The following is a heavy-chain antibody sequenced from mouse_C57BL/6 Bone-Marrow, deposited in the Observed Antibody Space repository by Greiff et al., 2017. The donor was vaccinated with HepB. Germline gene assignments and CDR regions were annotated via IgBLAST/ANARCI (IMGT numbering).Heavy chain of an antibody. D-gene: IGHD2-4*01. J-gene: IGHJ2*01. V-gene: IGHV5-17*01. CDR1: GFTFSDYG. Sequence: EVKLVESGGGLVKPGGSLKLSCAASGFTFSDYGMHWVRQAPEKGLEWVAYISSGSSTIYYADTVKGRFTISRDNAKNTLFLQMTSLRSEDTAMYYCARLLRRKGFDYWGQGTTLTVSS. CDR3: ARLLRRKGFDY. CDR2: ISSGSSTI.